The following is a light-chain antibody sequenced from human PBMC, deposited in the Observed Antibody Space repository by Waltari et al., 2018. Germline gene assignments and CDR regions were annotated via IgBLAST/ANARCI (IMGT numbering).Light chain of an antibody. Sequence: QSALTQPASVSGSPGQSIPLSCTGTSSGIGSSYFVSLYQQPPGKAPKLIIFYVNKRPSGISDRFSGSKSGNTASLTISRLQTGDEADYFCSAYTYSSPFAWAFGGGTKVTVL. CDR1: SSGIGSSYF. J-gene: IGLJ3*02. CDR3: SAYTYSSPFAWA. CDR2: YVN. V-gene: IGLV2-14*03.